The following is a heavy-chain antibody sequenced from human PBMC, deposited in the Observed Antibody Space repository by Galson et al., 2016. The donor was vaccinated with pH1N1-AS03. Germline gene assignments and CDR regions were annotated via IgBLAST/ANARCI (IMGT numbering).Heavy chain of an antibody. CDR1: GGSLTDYQ. J-gene: IGHJ4*02. D-gene: IGHD6-13*01. Sequence: LSLTCTVSGGSLTDYQWSWIRQSPGKGLEWIGEISHSGITDYNPSLKSRVSISVDTSKDQFSLNLSSMTAADAAVNYCARGNPFLGSSWYEDSWGQGTLVIVSS. CDR2: ISHSGIT. CDR3: ARGNPFLGSSWYEDS. V-gene: IGHV4-34*01.